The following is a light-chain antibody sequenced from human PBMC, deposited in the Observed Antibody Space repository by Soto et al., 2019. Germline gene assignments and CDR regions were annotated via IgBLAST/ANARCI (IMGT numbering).Light chain of an antibody. CDR1: QGISNY. CDR2: AAS. CDR3: QKYNSAPWT. V-gene: IGKV1-27*01. Sequence: DIQMTQSPSSLSASVGDRVTITCRASQGISNYLAWYQQKPGKVPKLLIYAASTLQSGVPSRFSCSGSGTDFTVTISCLQPEDVATYYCQKYNSAPWTFGQGTKVEIK. J-gene: IGKJ1*01.